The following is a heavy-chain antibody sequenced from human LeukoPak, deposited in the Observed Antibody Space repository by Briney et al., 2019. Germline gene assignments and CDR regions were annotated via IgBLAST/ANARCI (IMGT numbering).Heavy chain of an antibody. CDR1: GFTFSGYW. D-gene: IGHD2-15*01. V-gene: IGHV3-30*02. Sequence: PGGSLRLSCAASGFTFSGYWMTWVRQAPGKGLEWVAFIRFDGSNKYYADSLKGRFTISRDNSKNTLYLQMNSLRVEDTALYYCAKQYCSGGSCYSGDYFDYWGQGTLVTVSS. J-gene: IGHJ4*02. CDR3: AKQYCSGGSCYSGDYFDY. CDR2: IRFDGSNK.